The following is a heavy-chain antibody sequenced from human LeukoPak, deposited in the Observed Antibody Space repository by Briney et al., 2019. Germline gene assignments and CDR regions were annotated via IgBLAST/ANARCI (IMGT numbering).Heavy chain of an antibody. Sequence: ASVKVSCKASGYTFTSYAMNWVRQAPGQGLEWKGWINTNTGNPTYAQGFTGRFVFSLDTSVSTAYLQISSLKAEDTAVYYCASKIAWWALDIWGQGTMVTVSS. CDR2: INTNTGNP. J-gene: IGHJ3*02. CDR3: ASKIAWWALDI. D-gene: IGHD2-8*02. V-gene: IGHV7-4-1*02. CDR1: GYTFTSYA.